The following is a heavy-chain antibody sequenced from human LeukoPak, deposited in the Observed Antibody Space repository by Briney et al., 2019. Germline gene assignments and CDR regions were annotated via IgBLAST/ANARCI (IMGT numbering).Heavy chain of an antibody. D-gene: IGHD6-19*01. J-gene: IGHJ5*02. CDR1: GGSISSGSYY. Sequence: PSETLSLTCTVSGGSISSGSYYWSWIRQPAGKGLEWIGRIYTSGSTNYNPSLKSRVTISVDTSKNQFSLKLSSVTAADTAVYYCARQYSSGWYESTSYNWFDPWGQGTLVTVSS. V-gene: IGHV4-61*02. CDR3: ARQYSSGWYESTSYNWFDP. CDR2: IYTSGST.